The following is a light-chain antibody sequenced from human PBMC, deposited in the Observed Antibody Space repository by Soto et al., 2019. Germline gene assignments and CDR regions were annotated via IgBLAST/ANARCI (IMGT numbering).Light chain of an antibody. CDR1: QSVSSN. J-gene: IGKJ3*01. CDR3: QQYNNWPPFT. Sequence: EIVMTQSPATLSVSPGERATLSCRASQSVSSNLAWYQQKPGQAPRLLIYGASTRATGIPARFSGSGSGTEFTLTISSLHSEDVAVYYCQQYNNWPPFTFGPGTRVDIK. CDR2: GAS. V-gene: IGKV3-15*01.